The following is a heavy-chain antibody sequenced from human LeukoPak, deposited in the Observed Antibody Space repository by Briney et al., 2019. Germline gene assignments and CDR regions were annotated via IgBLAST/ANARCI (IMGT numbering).Heavy chain of an antibody. J-gene: IGHJ5*02. CDR3: ARQLSGTTSVFNWFDP. CDR1: GYSISSGYY. CDR2: IYHSGST. D-gene: IGHD1-1*01. V-gene: IGHV4-38-2*01. Sequence: PSETLSHTCAVSGYSISSGYYWGWIRQPPGKGLEWIGSIYHSGSTYYNPSLKSRVTISVDTSKNQFSLKLSSVTAADTAVYYCARQLSGTTSVFNWFDPWGQGTLVTVSS.